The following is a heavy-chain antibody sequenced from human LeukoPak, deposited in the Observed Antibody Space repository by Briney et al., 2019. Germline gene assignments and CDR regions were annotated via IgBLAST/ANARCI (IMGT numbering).Heavy chain of an antibody. D-gene: IGHD3-10*01. CDR3: ARGGGYYYGSGSPAGAFDI. CDR1: GGSISSYY. V-gene: IGHV4-59*01. Sequence: PSETLSLTCTVSGGSISSYYWSWIRQPPGKGLEWIGYIHYSGSTNYNPSLKSRVTISVDTSKNQFSLKLSSVTAADTAVYYCARGGGYYYGSGSPAGAFDIWGQGTMVTVSS. J-gene: IGHJ3*02. CDR2: IHYSGST.